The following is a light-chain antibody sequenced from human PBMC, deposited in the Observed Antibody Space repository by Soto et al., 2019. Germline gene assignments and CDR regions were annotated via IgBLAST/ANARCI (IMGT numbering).Light chain of an antibody. Sequence: QSVLTQPASVSASPGQSITISCTGTSTDIGAYKFVSWYQQHPGKAPNLMIYDVTSRPSGVSNRFSGSKSGNTASLIISGLQAEDEGDYYCISYTGFDTYVFGTGTKLTVL. J-gene: IGLJ1*01. CDR3: ISYTGFDTYV. CDR2: DVT. CDR1: STDIGAYKF. V-gene: IGLV2-14*03.